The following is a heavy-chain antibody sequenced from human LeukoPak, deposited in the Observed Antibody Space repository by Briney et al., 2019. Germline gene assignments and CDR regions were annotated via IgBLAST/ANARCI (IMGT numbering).Heavy chain of an antibody. D-gene: IGHD2-8*01. J-gene: IGHJ4*02. Sequence: GGSLRLSCAASGFTFTNAWLTWVRQAPGQGLECVARIKSKTHDGTRDYAAPVTGRFSVSRDDSKNTVYVQMDSLKTEDTAVYYCTTSFQPGVDYWGQGTLVTVSS. CDR1: GFTFTNAW. V-gene: IGHV3-15*01. CDR3: TTSFQPGVDY. CDR2: IKSKTHDGTR.